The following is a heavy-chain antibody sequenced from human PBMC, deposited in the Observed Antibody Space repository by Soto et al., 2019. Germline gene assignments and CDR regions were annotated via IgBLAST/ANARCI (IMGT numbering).Heavy chain of an antibody. CDR2: IIPIFGTA. J-gene: IGHJ4*02. D-gene: IGHD2-21*01. CDR3: ATLLGLGGDYDY. V-gene: IGHV1-69*13. Sequence: SVKVSCKASGGTFSSYAISWVRRAPGQGLEWMGGIIPIFGTANYAQKFQGRVTITADESTSTAYMELSSLRSEDTAVYYCATLLGLGGDYDYWGQGTLVTVSS. CDR1: GGTFSSYA.